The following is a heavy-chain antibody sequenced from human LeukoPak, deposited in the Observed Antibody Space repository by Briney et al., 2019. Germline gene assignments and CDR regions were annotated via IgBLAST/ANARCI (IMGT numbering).Heavy chain of an antibody. J-gene: IGHJ4*02. CDR1: GFTFSSYA. D-gene: IGHD3-22*01. CDR2: ISGSGGST. Sequence: QPGGSLRLSCAASGFTFSSYAMSWVRQAPGKVLEWVSAISGSGGSTYYADSVKGRFTISRDNSKNTLYLQMNSLRAEDTAVYYCAKTYYYDSLLDYWGQGTLVTVSS. V-gene: IGHV3-23*01. CDR3: AKTYYYDSLLDY.